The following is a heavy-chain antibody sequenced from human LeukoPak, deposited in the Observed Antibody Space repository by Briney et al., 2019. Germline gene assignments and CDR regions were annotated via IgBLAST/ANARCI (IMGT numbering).Heavy chain of an antibody. D-gene: IGHD6-19*01. Sequence: GGSLRLSCTASGFTFDDYAMHWVRQAPGKGLEWVSSIRGDGGSAYYADSVKGRFTISRDNSRNSLYLQMNSLRTEDTALYYCAKVGYSSCWFKKSAEYFQHWGQGTLVTVSS. J-gene: IGHJ1*01. CDR1: GFTFDDYA. V-gene: IGHV3-43*02. CDR2: IRGDGGSA. CDR3: AKVGYSSCWFKKSAEYFQH.